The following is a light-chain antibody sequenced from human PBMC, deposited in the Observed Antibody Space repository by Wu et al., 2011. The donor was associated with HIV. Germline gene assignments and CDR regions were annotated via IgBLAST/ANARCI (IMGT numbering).Light chain of an antibody. CDR2: AAS. V-gene: IGKV1-27*01. Sequence: DIQMTQSPYSLSASVGDTVTITCRASQDITNSLAWYQQKPGKVPKLLISAASTLQSGVPSRFSGSGYGTEFTLTINSLQPEDVATYYCQKYNTAPWTFGQGTKVEMK. CDR3: QKYNTAPWT. J-gene: IGKJ1*01. CDR1: QDITNS.